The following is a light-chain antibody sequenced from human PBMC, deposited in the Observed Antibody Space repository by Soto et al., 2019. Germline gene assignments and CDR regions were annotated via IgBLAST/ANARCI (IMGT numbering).Light chain of an antibody. J-gene: IGLJ2*01. CDR1: SSDIGGYNY. Sequence: QSALTQPPSASGSPGQSVTISCSGTSSDIGGYNYVSWYQQHPGKAPKLIIYEVTKRPSRVPDRFSGSKSGNMASLTVSGLQAEDEADYYCSSYAGSNNFNVLFGGGTQLTVL. V-gene: IGLV2-8*01. CDR3: SSYAGSNNFNVL. CDR2: EVT.